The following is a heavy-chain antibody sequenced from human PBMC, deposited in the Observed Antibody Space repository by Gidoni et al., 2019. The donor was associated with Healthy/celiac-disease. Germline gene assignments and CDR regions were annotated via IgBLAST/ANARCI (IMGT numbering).Heavy chain of an antibody. D-gene: IGHD2-2*01. CDR3: ARDGQSSIVVVPAAITKDL. CDR1: GFTFSSYW. CDR2: IYRDGSST. V-gene: IGHV3-74*01. J-gene: IGHJ2*01. Sequence: EVQLVESGGGLVQPGGSLRLSCAASGFTFSSYWMNWVRQAPGKGRVWVSRIYRDGSSTSYADSVKVRFTISRDNAKNTLYLQMNSLRAEDTAVYYYARDGQSSIVVVPAAITKDLWGRGTLVTVSS.